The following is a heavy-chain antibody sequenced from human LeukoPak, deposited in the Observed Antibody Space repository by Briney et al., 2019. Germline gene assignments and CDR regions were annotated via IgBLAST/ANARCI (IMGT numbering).Heavy chain of an antibody. CDR3: ARALTYYYDSSGYFDY. CDR1: GFSFNTYW. D-gene: IGHD3-22*01. Sequence: QPGGSLRLSCAASGFSFNTYWMSWVRQAPGKGLEWVANIKPDGSEKYYVDSVKGRFTISRDNAKNSLYLQMNSLRAEDTAVYYCARALTYYYDSSGYFDYWGQGTLVTVSS. CDR2: IKPDGSEK. V-gene: IGHV3-7*01. J-gene: IGHJ4*02.